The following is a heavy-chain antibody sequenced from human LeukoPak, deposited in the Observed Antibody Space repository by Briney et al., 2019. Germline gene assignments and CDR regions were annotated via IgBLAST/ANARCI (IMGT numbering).Heavy chain of an antibody. J-gene: IGHJ2*01. CDR2: IKDDGGET. V-gene: IGHV3-7*03. D-gene: IGHD6-19*01. CDR3: AREGQWLGTYWYFDL. CDR1: GFTFSETW. Sequence: GGSLRLSCAASGFTFSETWMNWVRQAPGKGLEWVAAIKDDGGETDHVDSVKGRFTISRDNAKNSLYLQMNSLRAEDTAVYYCAREGQWLGTYWYFDLWGRGTLVTVSS.